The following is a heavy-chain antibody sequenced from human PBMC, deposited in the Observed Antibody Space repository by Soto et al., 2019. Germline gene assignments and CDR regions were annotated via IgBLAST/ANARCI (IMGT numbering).Heavy chain of an antibody. V-gene: IGHV3-7*05. CDR3: ARDIAAAGPVDYYGMDV. J-gene: IGHJ6*02. D-gene: IGHD6-13*01. Sequence: SLRLSCAASEFTFSSDWMSWVRQSPGKGLERVANIKQDRSEKYYLDSVKGRFTISRDNAKNSLYLQMNSLRAEDTAVYYCARDIAAAGPVDYYGMDVWGQGT. CDR2: IKQDRSEK. CDR1: EFTFSSDW.